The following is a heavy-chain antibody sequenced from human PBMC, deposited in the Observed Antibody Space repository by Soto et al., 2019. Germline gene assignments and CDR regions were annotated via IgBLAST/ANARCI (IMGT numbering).Heavy chain of an antibody. J-gene: IGHJ3*02. Sequence: SETLSLTCTVSGGSISSYYWSCIRQPAWKGLEWIVRIYTSGSTNYNPSLKSRVTMSVDTAKNQFSLKLSSVTAADTAVYYCARVVGGWFTADDAFEICGQGTMVTVSS. CDR3: ARVVGGWFTADDAFEI. CDR1: GGSISSYY. D-gene: IGHD1-26*01. CDR2: IYTSGST. V-gene: IGHV4-4*07.